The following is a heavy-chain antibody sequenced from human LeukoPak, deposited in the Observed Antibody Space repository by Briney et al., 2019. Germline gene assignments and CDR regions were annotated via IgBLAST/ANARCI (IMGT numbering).Heavy chain of an antibody. CDR2: IHYGGNT. CDR1: GGSINNHY. Sequence: SETLSLTCTVSGGSINNHYWSWIRQPPGKGLEWIGYIHYGGNTDYNPSLKSRLTISVDTSKNQFSLKLSSVTAADTAVYYCVRRGDGYPYYFDYWGQGTLVTVSS. J-gene: IGHJ4*02. CDR3: VRRGDGYPYYFDY. D-gene: IGHD5-24*01. V-gene: IGHV4-59*11.